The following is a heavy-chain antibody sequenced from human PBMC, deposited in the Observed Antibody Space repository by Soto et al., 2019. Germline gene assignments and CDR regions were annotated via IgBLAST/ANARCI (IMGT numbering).Heavy chain of an antibody. CDR1: GGSMRDYY. V-gene: IGHV4-59*01. CDR2: IYYSGNT. CDR3: ARQLGLWQPLDY. J-gene: IGHJ4*02. Sequence: TCSVSGGSMRDYYWSWIRQSPGKGPEWIGYIYYSGNTNYNPSLKSRVTISVDMPKSLFSLKLNSVTAADTAVYYCARQLGLWQPLDYWGRGTLVTVSS. D-gene: IGHD1-1*01.